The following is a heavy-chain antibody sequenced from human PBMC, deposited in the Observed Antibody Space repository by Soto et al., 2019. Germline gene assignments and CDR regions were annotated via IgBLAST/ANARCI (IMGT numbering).Heavy chain of an antibody. CDR3: ARERNRIAAAVRVDY. Sequence: SETLSLTCAVYGGSFSGYYWSWIRQPPGKGLEWIGEINHSGSTNYNPSLKSRVTISVDTSKNQFSLKLSSVTAADTAVYYCARERNRIAAAVRVDYWGQGTLVTVSS. CDR1: GGSFSGYY. V-gene: IGHV4-34*01. CDR2: INHSGST. D-gene: IGHD6-13*01. J-gene: IGHJ4*02.